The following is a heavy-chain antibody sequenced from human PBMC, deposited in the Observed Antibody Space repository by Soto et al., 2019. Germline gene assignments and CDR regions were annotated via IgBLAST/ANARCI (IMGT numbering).Heavy chain of an antibody. D-gene: IGHD2-15*01. V-gene: IGHV3-15*07. J-gene: IGHJ6*02. Sequence: EVQLVESGGCLVKPGGSLRLSFEASDFTITNAWMNWVLQAPGKGLEWVCRIKTKAEGGATDYAAPLKGRFTISRDDSRNTLCLQMNSLKTEYTAVYYCTTGSVEGIWGQGATVTVSS. CDR1: DFTITNAW. CDR2: IKTKAEGGAT. CDR3: TTGSVEGI.